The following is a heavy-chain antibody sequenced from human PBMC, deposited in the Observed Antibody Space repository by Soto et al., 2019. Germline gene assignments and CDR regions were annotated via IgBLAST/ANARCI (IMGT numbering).Heavy chain of an antibody. D-gene: IGHD5-12*01. CDR3: ARAAGLPRYYDYYGMDV. Sequence: GGSLRLSCAASGFTFSSYSMNWVRQAPGKGLEWVSYISSSSSTIYYADSVKGRFTISRDNAKNSLYLQMNSLRDEDTAVYYCARAAGLPRYYDYYGMDVWGQGTTVTVSS. CDR2: ISSSSSTI. J-gene: IGHJ6*02. CDR1: GFTFSSYS. V-gene: IGHV3-48*02.